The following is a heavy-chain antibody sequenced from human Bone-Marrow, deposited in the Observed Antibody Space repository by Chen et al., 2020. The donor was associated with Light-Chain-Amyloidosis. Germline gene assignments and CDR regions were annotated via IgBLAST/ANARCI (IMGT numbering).Heavy chain of an antibody. CDR2: IYPDDSDA. J-gene: IGHJ4*02. Sequence: EVQLEQSGQEVKKPGESLKISCKGSGYTFPNYWIGWVRKMPGKGLDWMGVIYPDDSDARYSPSFEGQVTISADKSITTAYLQWRSLKASDTAMYYCARRRDGYNFDYWGQGTLVTVSS. V-gene: IGHV5-51*01. D-gene: IGHD5-12*01. CDR1: GYTFPNYW. CDR3: ARRRDGYNFDY.